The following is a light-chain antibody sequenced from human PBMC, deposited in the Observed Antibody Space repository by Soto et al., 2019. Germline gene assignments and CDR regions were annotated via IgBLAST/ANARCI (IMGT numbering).Light chain of an antibody. CDR2: EVS. Sequence: QSALTQPPSASGSPGQSVTISCTVTSSDVGGYNYVSWYQQHPGKAPKLMIYEVSKRPSGVPDRFSGSKSGNTASLTVSGLQAEDEADYYCSSYAGSNNLYVFGTGTKLTVL. CDR3: SSYAGSNNLYV. CDR1: SSDVGGYNY. J-gene: IGLJ1*01. V-gene: IGLV2-8*01.